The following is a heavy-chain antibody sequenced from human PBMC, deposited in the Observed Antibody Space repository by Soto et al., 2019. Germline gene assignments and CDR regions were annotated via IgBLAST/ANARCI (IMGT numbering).Heavy chain of an antibody. Sequence: GASVKVCCKDSGYTLTSYGSSWVRQAPGQGLEWMGWISAYNGNTNYAQKLQGRVTMTTDTSTSTAYMELRSLRSDDTAVYYCARDLWGVGPDYWGQGTLVTVSS. CDR3: ARDLWGVGPDY. CDR1: GYTLTSYG. CDR2: ISAYNGNT. J-gene: IGHJ4*02. V-gene: IGHV1-18*01. D-gene: IGHD1-26*01.